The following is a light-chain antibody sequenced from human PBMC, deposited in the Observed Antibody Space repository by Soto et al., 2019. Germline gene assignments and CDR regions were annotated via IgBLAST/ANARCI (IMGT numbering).Light chain of an antibody. Sequence: QSALTQPASVSGSPGQSITISCTGASSDVGGYNSVSWYQHHPGKAPKLMIYDVSNRSSGVSSRFSGSKSDNTASLTISGLKAEDEADYYCKSYTSSSTYVFGTGTKLTVL. CDR3: KSYTSSSTYV. J-gene: IGLJ1*01. CDR2: DVS. V-gene: IGLV2-14*03. CDR1: SSDVGGYNS.